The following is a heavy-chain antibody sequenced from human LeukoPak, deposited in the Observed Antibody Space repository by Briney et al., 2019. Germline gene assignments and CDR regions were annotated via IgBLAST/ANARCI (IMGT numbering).Heavy chain of an antibody. D-gene: IGHD4-17*01. Sequence: PGGSLRLSCAASGFTFSRYWMSWVRQAPGKGLEWVANIKQDGSEKYYVDSVKGRFTISRDDAKNSLYLQMNSLRAEDTAVYYCARDTDTVTTILDYWGQGTLVTVSS. CDR3: ARDTDTVTTILDY. CDR2: IKQDGSEK. CDR1: GFTFSRYW. V-gene: IGHV3-7*01. J-gene: IGHJ4*02.